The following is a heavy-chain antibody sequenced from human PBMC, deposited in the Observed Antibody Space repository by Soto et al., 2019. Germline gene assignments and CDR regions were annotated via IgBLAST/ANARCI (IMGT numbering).Heavy chain of an antibody. J-gene: IGHJ3*02. CDR3: ARGLRYFDWLLPKAPFDAFDI. Sequence: ASVKVSCKASGYTFTSYGISWVRQAPGQGLEWMGWISAYNGNTNYAQKLQGRVTMTTDTSTSTAYTELRSLRSDDTAVYYCARGLRYFDWLLPKAPFDAFDIWGQGTMVTVSS. CDR2: ISAYNGNT. CDR1: GYTFTSYG. V-gene: IGHV1-18*01. D-gene: IGHD3-9*01.